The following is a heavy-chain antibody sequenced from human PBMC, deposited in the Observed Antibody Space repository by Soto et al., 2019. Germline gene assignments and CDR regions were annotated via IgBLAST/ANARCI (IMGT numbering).Heavy chain of an antibody. V-gene: IGHV4-34*01. D-gene: IGHD3-22*01. CDR3: ARGQGVRYYYDSSGYRFDY. Sequence: SLTGAVSGGSFSCSYWSWILQPPGKVLEWIGEINHSGSTNYNPSLKSRVTISVDTSKNQFSLKLSSVTAADTAVYYCARGQGVRYYYDSSGYRFDYWGQGTLVTVSS. CDR2: INHSGST. CDR1: GGSFSCSY. J-gene: IGHJ4*02.